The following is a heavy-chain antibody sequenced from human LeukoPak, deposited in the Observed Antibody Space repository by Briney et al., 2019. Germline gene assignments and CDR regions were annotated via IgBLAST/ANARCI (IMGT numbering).Heavy chain of an antibody. J-gene: IGHJ4*02. D-gene: IGHD3-9*01. Sequence: PGGSLRLSCAASGFTFSSYAMHWVRQAPGKGLEWVAVISYDGSNKYYADSVKGRFTISRDISKNTLYLQMNSLRAEDTAVYYCAKLVRYFDRDYWGQGTLVTVSS. CDR1: GFTFSSYA. CDR3: AKLVRYFDRDY. CDR2: ISYDGSNK. V-gene: IGHV3-30-3*02.